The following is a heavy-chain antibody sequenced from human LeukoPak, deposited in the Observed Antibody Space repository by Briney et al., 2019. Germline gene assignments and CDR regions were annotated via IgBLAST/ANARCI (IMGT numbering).Heavy chain of an antibody. J-gene: IGHJ4*02. D-gene: IGHD3-3*01. V-gene: IGHV4-59*01. CDR2: IYYSGST. CDR1: GGSTSNYY. Sequence: TSETLSLTCTVSGGSTSNYYWNWVRQPPGKGLEWIGYIYYSGSTNYNPSLKSRVTISVDTSKNQFSLKLSSVTAADTAVYYCARVVSGYDFWSGYQGSYFDYWGQGTLVTVSS. CDR3: ARVVSGYDFWSGYQGSYFDY.